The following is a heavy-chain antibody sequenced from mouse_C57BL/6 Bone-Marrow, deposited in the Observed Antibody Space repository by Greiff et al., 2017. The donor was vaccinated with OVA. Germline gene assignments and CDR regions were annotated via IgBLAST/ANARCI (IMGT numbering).Heavy chain of an antibody. V-gene: IGHV1-47*01. CDR1: GYTFTTYP. CDR2: FHPYNDDT. J-gene: IGHJ1*03. D-gene: IGHD1-1*01. Sequence: QVQLKESGAELVKPGASVKMSCKASGYTFTTYPIEWMKQNHGKSLEWIGNFHPYNDDTKYNEKFKGKATLTVEKSSSTVYLELSRLTSDDSAVYYGARGYYYGKGYWYFDVWGTGTTVTVSS. CDR3: ARGYYYGKGYWYFDV.